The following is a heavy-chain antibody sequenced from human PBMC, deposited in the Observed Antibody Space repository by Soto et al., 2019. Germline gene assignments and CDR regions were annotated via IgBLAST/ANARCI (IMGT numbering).Heavy chain of an antibody. CDR3: VYYGDYSDGGVGY. V-gene: IGHV3-23*01. CDR2: ISGSGGST. CDR1: GFTFSSYA. J-gene: IGHJ4*02. Sequence: GGSLRLSCAASGFTFSSYAMSWVRQAPGKGLEWVSAISGSGGSTYYADSVKGRFTISRDNSKNTLYLQMNSLRAEDTAVYYCVYYGDYSDGGVGYWAQGTLVTVSS. D-gene: IGHD4-17*01.